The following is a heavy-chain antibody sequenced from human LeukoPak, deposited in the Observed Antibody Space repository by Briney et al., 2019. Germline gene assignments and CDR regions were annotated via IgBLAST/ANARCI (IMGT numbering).Heavy chain of an antibody. D-gene: IGHD3-22*01. CDR2: INPSGGST. CDR3: ARNIDYYDSSGYYGFDP. V-gene: IGHV1-46*01. Sequence: ASVKVSCKASGYTFTSYYMHWVRQAPGQGLEWMGIINPSGGSTSYAQKFQGRVTMTRDTSTSTVYMELSSLRSEDTAVYYCARNIDYYDSSGYYGFDPWGQGTPVTVSS. J-gene: IGHJ5*02. CDR1: GYTFTSYY.